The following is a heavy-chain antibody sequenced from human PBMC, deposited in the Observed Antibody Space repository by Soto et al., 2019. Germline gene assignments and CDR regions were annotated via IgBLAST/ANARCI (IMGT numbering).Heavy chain of an antibody. CDR1: GFTFSSYA. CDR2: ISGSGGST. J-gene: IGHJ6*02. D-gene: IGHD4-4*01. CDR3: AKVVYSNYGMDV. Sequence: EVQLLESGGGLVQPGGSLRLSCAASGFTFSSYAMSWVRQAPGKGLEGVSAISGSGGSTYYADSVKGRFTISRDNSKNTLYLQMNSLRAEDTAVYYCAKVVYSNYGMDVWGQGTTVTVSS. V-gene: IGHV3-23*01.